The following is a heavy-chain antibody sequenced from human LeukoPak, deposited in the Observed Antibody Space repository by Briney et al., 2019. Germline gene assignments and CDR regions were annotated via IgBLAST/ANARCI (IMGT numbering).Heavy chain of an antibody. CDR2: ISSSGSTI. Sequence: PGGSLRLSCAASGFTFSSYSMNWVRQAPGKGLEWASYISSSGSTIYYADSVKGRFTISRDNAKNSLYLQMNSLRAEDTAVYYCARGVYSYGYKGYYFDYWGQGTLVTVSS. J-gene: IGHJ4*02. CDR1: GFTFSSYS. CDR3: ARGVYSYGYKGYYFDY. D-gene: IGHD5-18*01. V-gene: IGHV3-48*04.